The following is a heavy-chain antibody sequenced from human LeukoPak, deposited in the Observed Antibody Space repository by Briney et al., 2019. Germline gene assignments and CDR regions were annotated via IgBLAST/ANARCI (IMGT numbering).Heavy chain of an antibody. J-gene: IGHJ5*02. D-gene: IGHD5-12*01. V-gene: IGHV7-4-1*02. CDR3: ARESGYSDFGYWFDP. Sequence: ASVKVSCKVSGYTLTELSMHWVRQAPGKGLEWMGWINTNTGNPTYAQGFTGRFVFSLDTSVRTAYLQIISLKPEDTAVYYCARESGYSDFGYWFDPWGQGTLVTVSS. CDR1: GYTLTELS. CDR2: INTNTGNP.